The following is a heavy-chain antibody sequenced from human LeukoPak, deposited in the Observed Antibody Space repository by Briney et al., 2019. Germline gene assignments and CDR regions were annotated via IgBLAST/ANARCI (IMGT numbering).Heavy chain of an antibody. V-gene: IGHV3-30*18. J-gene: IGHJ4*02. D-gene: IGHD3-16*01. CDR2: ISYDGSNK. CDR1: GFTFSSYG. CDR3: AKGVLGEGGYYFDY. Sequence: GGSLRLSCAASGFTFSSYGMHWVRQAPGKGLEWVAVISYDGSNKYYADSVKGRFTISRDNSKNTLYLQMNSLRAEDTAVYYCAKGVLGEGGYYFDYWGQGTLVTVSS.